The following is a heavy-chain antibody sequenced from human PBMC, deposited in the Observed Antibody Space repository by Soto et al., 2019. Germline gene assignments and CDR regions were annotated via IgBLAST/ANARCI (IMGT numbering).Heavy chain of an antibody. CDR1: GYTFTSYY. CDR3: ARESSFLIAARGPFDY. V-gene: IGHV1-46*01. J-gene: IGHJ4*02. D-gene: IGHD6-13*01. CDR2: INPSGGST. Sequence: WASVKVSCKASGYTFTSYYMHWVRQAPGQGLEWMGIINPSGGSTSYAQKFQGRVTMTRDTSTSTVYMELSSLRSEDTAVYYCARESSFLIAARGPFDYWGQGTLVTVSS.